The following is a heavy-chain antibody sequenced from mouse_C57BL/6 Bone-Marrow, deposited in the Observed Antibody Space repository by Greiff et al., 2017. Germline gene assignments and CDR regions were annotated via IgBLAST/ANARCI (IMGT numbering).Heavy chain of an antibody. CDR1: GYTFTDYY. CDR2: INPNNGGT. D-gene: IGHD2-4*01. J-gene: IGHJ2*01. Sequence: VQLQQSGPELVKPGASVKISCKASGYTFTDYYMNWVKQSHGKSLEWIGDINPNNGGTSYNQKFKGKATLTVDKSSSTAYMELRSLTSEDSAVYYCASDEYDRYYFDYWGQGTTLTVSA. V-gene: IGHV1-26*01. CDR3: ASDEYDRYYFDY.